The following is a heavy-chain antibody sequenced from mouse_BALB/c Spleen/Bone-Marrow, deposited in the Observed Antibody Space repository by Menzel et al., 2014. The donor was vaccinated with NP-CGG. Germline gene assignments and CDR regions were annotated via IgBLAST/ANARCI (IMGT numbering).Heavy chain of an antibody. Sequence: EVKLQESGPELVKPGASMKISCKASGCSFTGYTINWVKQSHGKHLEWIGLINPYNDDTNYNQKFKGKATLTVDTSSNTAYRELGSLTSEDSAVYYCARLGLRLAMDYWGQGTSVTVSS. D-gene: IGHD2-2*01. CDR2: INPYNDDT. CDR3: ARLGLRLAMDY. V-gene: IGHV1-25*01. CDR1: GCSFTGYT. J-gene: IGHJ4*01.